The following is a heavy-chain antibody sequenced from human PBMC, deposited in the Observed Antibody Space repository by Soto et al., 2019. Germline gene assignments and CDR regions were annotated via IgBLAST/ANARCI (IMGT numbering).Heavy chain of an antibody. CDR2: ISSSSTYT. CDR3: ARSEKWEPPDY. V-gene: IGHV3-11*05. Sequence: QVQLVESGGGLVKPGGSLRLSCAASTLTFSDYYMTWIRQAPGRGLEWVSYISSSSTYTNYAVSVKGRFTISRDNAKNSLYLQMNSLRVDDTAVYYCARSEKWEPPDYWGQGTLVTVSS. J-gene: IGHJ4*02. CDR1: TLTFSDYY. D-gene: IGHD1-26*01.